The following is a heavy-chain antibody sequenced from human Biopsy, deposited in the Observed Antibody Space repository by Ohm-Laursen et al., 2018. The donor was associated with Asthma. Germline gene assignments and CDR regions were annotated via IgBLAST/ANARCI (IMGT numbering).Heavy chain of an antibody. J-gene: IGHJ4*02. V-gene: IGHV4-31*03. CDR3: ARAQDYYDSRGYYRSFDY. D-gene: IGHD3-22*01. Sequence: SQTLSLTCTVSYGSITSGGYYWTWIRQHPGKGLEWIGFIYYSGSTYYNPSPKSRVSISIDTSKNQFSLKLSSVTAADTAVYYCARAQDYYDSRGYYRSFDYWGQRTLVTVSS. CDR2: IYYSGST. CDR1: YGSITSGGYY.